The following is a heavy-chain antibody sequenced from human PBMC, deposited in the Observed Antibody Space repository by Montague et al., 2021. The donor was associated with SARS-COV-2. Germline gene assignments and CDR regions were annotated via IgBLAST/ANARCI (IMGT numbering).Heavy chain of an antibody. CDR1: GASISSYS. J-gene: IGHJ4*02. CDR3: ARVFPRWLQFDPYFDY. V-gene: IGHV4-59*13. Sequence: SETLSLTCTVSGASISSYSWSWIRQPPGKGLEWIGYMYNSEKINXNPSLQSRVTISVDTSKGQLSLKLNSVTAADTAVYYCARVFPRWLQFDPYFDYWGQGTLVTVSS. D-gene: IGHD5-24*01. CDR2: MYNSEKI.